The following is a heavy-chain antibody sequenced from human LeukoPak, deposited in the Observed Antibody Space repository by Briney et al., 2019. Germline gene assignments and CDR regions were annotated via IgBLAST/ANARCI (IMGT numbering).Heavy chain of an antibody. CDR3: AREVVGATYDAFDI. CDR2: ISSDGSIT. J-gene: IGHJ3*02. D-gene: IGHD1-26*01. CDR1: GFTFSTYW. V-gene: IGHV3-74*01. Sequence: GGSLRLSCAASGFTFSTYWMHWVRQAPGKGLVWVSRISSDGSITSYADSVKGRFTISRDNAKNTLYLQMNSLRAEDTAVYYCAREVVGATYDAFDIWGQGTMVTVSS.